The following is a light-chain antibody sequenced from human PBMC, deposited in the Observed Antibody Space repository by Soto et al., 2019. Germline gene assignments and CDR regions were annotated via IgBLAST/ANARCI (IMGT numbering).Light chain of an antibody. Sequence: QSVLTQPASVSGSPGQSITISCTGTSSDVGSYNLVSWYQQHPGKAPKLLIYEGTQRPSGISNRFSGSKSGNTASLTISGLQAEDEADYYCCSYAGSGTYVFGTGTKLTVL. CDR1: SSDVGSYNL. J-gene: IGLJ1*01. CDR3: CSYAGSGTYV. CDR2: EGT. V-gene: IGLV2-23*01.